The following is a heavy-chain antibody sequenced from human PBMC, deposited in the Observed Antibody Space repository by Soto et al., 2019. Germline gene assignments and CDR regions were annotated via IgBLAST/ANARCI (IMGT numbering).Heavy chain of an antibody. CDR3: AFRGYISGYYGFDI. D-gene: IGHD5-18*01. CDR2: ITTSGSSI. CDR1: GFTFSSFG. Sequence: EVQLVESGGGLVQPGGSLRLSCAASGFTFSSFGMHWVRQAPGKGLEWVSYITTSGSSIHYADSVKGRFTISRDNAKNSLYLQMNGLRDEDTAVYYCAFRGYISGYYGFDIWGQGTMVTVSS. J-gene: IGHJ3*02. V-gene: IGHV3-48*02.